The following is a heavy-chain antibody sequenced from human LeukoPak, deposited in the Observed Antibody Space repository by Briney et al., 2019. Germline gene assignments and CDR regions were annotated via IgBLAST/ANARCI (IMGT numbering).Heavy chain of an antibody. V-gene: IGHV4-59*08. CDR3: ARMGNPATVTADY. D-gene: IGHD4-17*01. CDR2: IYYSGST. J-gene: IGHJ4*02. Sequence: SETLSLTCTVSGGSISSYYWSWIRQPPGKGLEWIGYIYYSGSTNYNPSLKSRVTISVDTSKNQFSLKLSSVTAADTAVYYCARMGNPATVTADYWGQGTLVTVSS. CDR1: GGSISSYY.